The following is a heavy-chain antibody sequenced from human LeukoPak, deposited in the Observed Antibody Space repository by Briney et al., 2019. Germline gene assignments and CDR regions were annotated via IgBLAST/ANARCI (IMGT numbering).Heavy chain of an antibody. J-gene: IGHJ4*02. D-gene: IGHD5-18*01. CDR1: GFTFSSYA. V-gene: IGHV3-23*01. CDR2: ISGSGGST. CDR3: AKVRYSYDMYYFDY. Sequence: PGGSLRLSCAASGFTFSSYAMGWVRQAPGKGLEWVSAISGSGGSTYYADSVKGRFTISRDNSKNTLYLQMNSLRAEDTAVYYCAKVRYSYDMYYFDYWGQGTLVTVSS.